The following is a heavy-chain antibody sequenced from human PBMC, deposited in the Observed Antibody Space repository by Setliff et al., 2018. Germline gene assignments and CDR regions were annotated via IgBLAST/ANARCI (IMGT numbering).Heavy chain of an antibody. CDR1: GFSFSTYT. Sequence: GGSLRLSCAASGFSFSTYTMNWVRRAPGGGLQWVSAISPRSDYIKYADSVKGRFAVSRDNAKNSVSLQMDGLRAEDAAVYYCAKTYIVATVWGDKAFDYWGQGTLVTVSS. CDR2: ISPRSDYI. CDR3: AKTYIVATVWGDKAFDY. V-gene: IGHV3-21*04. D-gene: IGHD3-16*01. J-gene: IGHJ4*02.